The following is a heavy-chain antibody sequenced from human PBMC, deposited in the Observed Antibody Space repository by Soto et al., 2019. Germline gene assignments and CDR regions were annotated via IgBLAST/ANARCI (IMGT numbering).Heavy chain of an antibody. CDR1: GFTFSSYA. D-gene: IGHD6-19*01. CDR2: ISGSGGST. Sequence: PGGSLRLSCAASGFTFSSYAMSWVRQAPGKGLEWVSAISGSGGSTYYADSVKGRFTISRDNPKNTLYLQMNSLRAEDTAVYYFVKWTYSSGWYHPRFDAFDIWGQGTMVTVSS. J-gene: IGHJ3*02. V-gene: IGHV3-23*01. CDR3: VKWTYSSGWYHPRFDAFDI.